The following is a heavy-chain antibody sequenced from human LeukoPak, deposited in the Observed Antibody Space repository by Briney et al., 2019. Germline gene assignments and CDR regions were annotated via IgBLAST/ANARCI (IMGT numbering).Heavy chain of an antibody. J-gene: IGHJ4*02. D-gene: IGHD3-22*01. CDR2: INHSGST. CDR3: ARGDYYDSSGYYPFDY. Sequence: SETLSLTCAVYGGSFSGYYWSWIRQPPGKGLEWIGEINHSGSTNYNPSLKSRVTISVDTSKNQFSLKLSSVTAADAAVYYCARGDYYDSSGYYPFDYWGQGTLVTVSS. V-gene: IGHV4-34*01. CDR1: GGSFSGYY.